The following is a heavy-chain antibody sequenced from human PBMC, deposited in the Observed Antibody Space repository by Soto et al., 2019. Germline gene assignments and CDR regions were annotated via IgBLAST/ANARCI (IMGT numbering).Heavy chain of an antibody. D-gene: IGHD4-17*01. CDR3: ARASYGDYPNYYYYGMDV. CDR2: IYPGDSDT. Sequence: GESLKISCKGSGYSFTSYWIGWVRQMPGKGLEWMGIIYPGDSDTRYSPSFQGQVTISADKSISTAYLQWSSLKASDTAMYYCARASYGDYPNYYYYGMDVWGQGTTVTVSS. CDR1: GYSFTSYW. J-gene: IGHJ6*02. V-gene: IGHV5-51*01.